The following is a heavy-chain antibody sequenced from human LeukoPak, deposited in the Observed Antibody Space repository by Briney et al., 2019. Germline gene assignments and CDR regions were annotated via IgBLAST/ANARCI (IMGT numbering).Heavy chain of an antibody. CDR1: GFTFSDSA. CDR2: IRSKANSYAT. V-gene: IGHV3-73*01. J-gene: IGHJ4*02. D-gene: IGHD3-22*01. CDR3: TGQAYYYDTSGFNFDY. Sequence: GGSLRLSCAASGFTFSDSAMHWVRQASGKGREWVGRIRSKANSYATAYAASVKGRFTISREDSKNTAYLQMNSLKTEDTAVYYCTGQAYYYDTSGFNFDYWGQGILVAVSS.